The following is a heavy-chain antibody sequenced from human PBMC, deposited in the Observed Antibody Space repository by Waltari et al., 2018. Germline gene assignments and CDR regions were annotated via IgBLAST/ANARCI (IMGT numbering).Heavy chain of an antibody. D-gene: IGHD3-10*01. CDR2: FDPEEGET. CDR1: GYTLTELS. V-gene: IGHV1-24*01. Sequence: QVQLVQSGAEVKKPGASVKVSCKVSGYTLTELSMHWVRQAPGKGLEWRGGFDPEEGETIYAQKFQGRVTMTEDTSTDTAYMELSSLRSEDTAVYYCATGKVLPERWHTRFGDYWGQGTLVTVSS. CDR3: ATGKVLPERWHTRFGDY. J-gene: IGHJ4*02.